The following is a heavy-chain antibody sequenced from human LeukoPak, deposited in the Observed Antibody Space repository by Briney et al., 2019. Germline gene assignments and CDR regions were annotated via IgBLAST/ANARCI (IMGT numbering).Heavy chain of an antibody. V-gene: IGHV3-48*02. Sequence: GGSLRLSCAAPGFIFSNYNMNWVRQAPGKGLEWVSHISSSSSTIYYADSVRGRFTISRDNAKNSLYLQMNNLRDEDTAVYYCAGEILSGYSDYWGQGTLVTVSS. D-gene: IGHD3-9*01. CDR3: AGEILSGYSDY. CDR2: ISSSSSTI. J-gene: IGHJ4*02. CDR1: GFIFSNYN.